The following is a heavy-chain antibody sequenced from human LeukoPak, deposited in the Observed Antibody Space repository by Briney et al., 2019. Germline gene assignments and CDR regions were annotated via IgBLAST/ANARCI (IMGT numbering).Heavy chain of an antibody. CDR2: ISGSGGRT. V-gene: IGHV3-23*01. CDR1: GFTFSSYA. CDR3: AKFRWDPYYFDY. D-gene: IGHD1-26*01. Sequence: GGSLRLSCAASGFTFSSYAMGWVRQAPGKGLEWVSTISGSGGRTYYADSVKGRFTISRDNSKNTLYLQMNSLRAEDTAVYYSAKFRWDPYYFDYWGQGTLVTVSS. J-gene: IGHJ4*02.